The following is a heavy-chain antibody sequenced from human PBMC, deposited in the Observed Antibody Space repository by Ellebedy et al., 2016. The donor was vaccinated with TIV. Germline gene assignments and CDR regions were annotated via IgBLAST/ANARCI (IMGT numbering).Heavy chain of an antibody. CDR1: GGSISTYY. CDR2: IYYSGST. J-gene: IGHJ4*02. CDR3: ARSYNRVVTYYFDY. Sequence: MPSETLSLTCTVSGGSISTYYWSWIRQPPGKRLEWIGYIYYSGSTNYNPSLKSRVTISVDTSKNQFSLKLSSVTAADTAVYYCARSYNRVVTYYFDYWGQGTLVTVSS. D-gene: IGHD4-23*01. V-gene: IGHV4-59*08.